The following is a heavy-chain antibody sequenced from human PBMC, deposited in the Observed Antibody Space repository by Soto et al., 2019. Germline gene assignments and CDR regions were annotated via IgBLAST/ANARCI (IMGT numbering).Heavy chain of an antibody. J-gene: IGHJ4*02. V-gene: IGHV2-5*02. D-gene: IGHD1-26*01. Sequence: QITLKESGPTLVKPRQTLTLTCTLSGFSLSTSGVGVGWIRKPPGKALEWLALIYWDDDKRYSPSLTSRLTVTKDTSKNQVAMTMTNMDPVDTATYYCVRSSGRFRSFDYWGQGTLVTVSS. CDR1: GFSLSTSGVG. CDR2: IYWDDDK. CDR3: VRSSGRFRSFDY.